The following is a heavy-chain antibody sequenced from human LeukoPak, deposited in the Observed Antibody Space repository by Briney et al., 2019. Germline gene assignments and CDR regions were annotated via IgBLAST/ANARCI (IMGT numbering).Heavy chain of an antibody. V-gene: IGHV3-53*01. J-gene: IGHJ4*02. CDR3: ARANCYSECRTTEYYFDY. D-gene: IGHD2-15*01. CDR2: IYSGGST. CDR1: GFTVSSNY. Sequence: PGGSLRLSCAASGFTVSSNYMSWVRQAPGKGLEWVSVIYSGGSTYYADSVKGRFTISRDNSKNTLYLQMNSLRAEDTAVYYCARANCYSECRTTEYYFDYWGQGTLVTVSS.